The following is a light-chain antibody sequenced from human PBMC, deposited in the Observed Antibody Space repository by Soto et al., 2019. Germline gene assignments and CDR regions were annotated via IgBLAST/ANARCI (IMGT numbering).Light chain of an antibody. CDR1: QSVSNNY. CDR3: QQYDNWPQT. Sequence: EIVLTHSPGTLSLSPCERATLSCSASQSVSNNYLAWYQQKPGQAPRLLIYGSSTRATGVPARFSGSGSGTDFTLTISSLEPEDFAVYYCQQYDNWPQTFGQGTKVDIK. J-gene: IGKJ1*01. V-gene: IGKV3-20*01. CDR2: GSS.